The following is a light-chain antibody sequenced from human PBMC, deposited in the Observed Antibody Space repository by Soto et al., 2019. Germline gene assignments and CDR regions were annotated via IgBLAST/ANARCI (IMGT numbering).Light chain of an antibody. CDR1: QSVSSSY. V-gene: IGKV3-20*01. CDR3: QQYGSSPPRYT. Sequence: EIVLTQSPDTLSLSPGERATLSCRSSQSVSSSYLTWYQQKPGQAPRLLVYGASSRATGIPHRFSGSGSGTDFTLTISRLEPEDFAVYYCQQYGSSPPRYTFGQGSKLEIK. J-gene: IGKJ2*01. CDR2: GAS.